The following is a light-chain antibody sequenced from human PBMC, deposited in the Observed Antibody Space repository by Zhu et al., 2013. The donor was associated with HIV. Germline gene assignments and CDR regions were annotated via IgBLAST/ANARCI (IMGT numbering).Light chain of an antibody. V-gene: IGLV2-8*01. CDR2: EVS. J-gene: IGLJ1*01. CDR3: SSYAGNHNWV. Sequence: QSALTQPASVSGSPGQSITISCTGTGSDVGGYNSVSWYQQDPGRAPKLMISEVSKRPSGVPDRFSGSKSGNMASLTVSGLQAEDEADYYCSSYAGNHNWVFGTGTKVTVL. CDR1: GSDVGGYNS.